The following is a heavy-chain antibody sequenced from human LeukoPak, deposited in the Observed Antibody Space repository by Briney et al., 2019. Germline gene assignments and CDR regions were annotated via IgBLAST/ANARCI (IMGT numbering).Heavy chain of an antibody. V-gene: IGHV3-21*01. J-gene: IGHJ4*02. CDR3: ASKITVVRGVIISPDY. CDR1: GFTFSSYS. CDR2: ISSSSSYI. D-gene: IGHD3-10*01. Sequence: GGSLRLSCAASGFTFSSYSMNWVRQAPGKGLEWVSSISSSSSYIYYADSVKGRFTISRGNAKNSLYLQMNSLRAEDTAVYYCASKITVVRGVIISPDYWGQGTLVTVSS.